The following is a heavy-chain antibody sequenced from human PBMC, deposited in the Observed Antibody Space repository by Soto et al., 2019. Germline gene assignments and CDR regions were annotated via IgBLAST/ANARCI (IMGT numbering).Heavy chain of an antibody. CDR3: ARVDVAVDGSLDY. Sequence: SETLSLTCAVYGGSFSGYYWSWIRQPPGKGLEGIGEINHSGSTNYNPSLKSRVTISVDTSKNQFSLKLSSVTAADTAVYYCARVDVAVDGSLDYWGQGTLVTVSS. V-gene: IGHV4-34*01. D-gene: IGHD6-19*01. CDR2: INHSGST. CDR1: GGSFSGYY. J-gene: IGHJ4*02.